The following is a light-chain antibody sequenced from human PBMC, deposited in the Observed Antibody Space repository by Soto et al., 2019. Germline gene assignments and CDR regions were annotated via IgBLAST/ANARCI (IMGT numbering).Light chain of an antibody. Sequence: EIVLTQSPGTLSLSPGERATLSCRAIQSVSSTYLIWYQQKPGQAPRLLIYGASSRATGVPDRFSGGGSGTDFTLTISRLEPEDSAVYYCQQYGSSPTWTFGQGTKVDIK. V-gene: IGKV3-20*01. CDR2: GAS. CDR1: QSVSSTY. CDR3: QQYGSSPTWT. J-gene: IGKJ1*01.